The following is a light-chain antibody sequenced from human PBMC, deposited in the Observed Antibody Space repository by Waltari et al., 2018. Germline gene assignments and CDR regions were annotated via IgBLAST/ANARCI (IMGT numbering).Light chain of an antibody. V-gene: IGLV3-21*02. Sequence: SYVLDQTPPVSVAPGQTAMFSCGGDNIGDKSGHWYQQRPGQAPVLVVFDDRARPSGIPERFSGSNSGNTATLTISRVEAGDEADYYCQVWDSSDHEGIFGGGTKLTVL. CDR2: DDR. J-gene: IGLJ2*01. CDR1: NIGDKS. CDR3: QVWDSSDHEGI.